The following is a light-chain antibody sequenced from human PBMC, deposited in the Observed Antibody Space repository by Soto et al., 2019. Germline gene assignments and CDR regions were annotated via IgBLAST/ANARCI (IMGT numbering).Light chain of an antibody. V-gene: IGKV3-20*01. CDR2: GAS. J-gene: IGKJ1*01. Sequence: EIVWTQSTGTLSWSPGERATLSGMASQSVSSSYLAWYQQKPGQAPRLLIYGASSRATGIPDRFSGSGSGTDFTLTISRLEPEDFAVYYCQQYGSSPTTFGQGTKVDIK. CDR3: QQYGSSPTT. CDR1: QSVSSSY.